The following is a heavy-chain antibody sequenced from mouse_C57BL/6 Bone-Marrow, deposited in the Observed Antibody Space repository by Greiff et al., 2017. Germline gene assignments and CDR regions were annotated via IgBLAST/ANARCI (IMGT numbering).Heavy chain of an antibody. CDR3: TTHYKDY. D-gene: IGHD2-12*01. CDR2: IDPENGDT. J-gene: IGHJ2*01. Sequence: EVQRVESGAELVRPGASVKLSCTASGFNIKDDYMHWVKQRPEQGLEWIGWIDPENGDTESASKFQGKATITADTSSNTAYLQLSSLTSEDTAVYYCTTHYKDYWGQGTTLTVSS. V-gene: IGHV14-4*01. CDR1: GFNIKDDY.